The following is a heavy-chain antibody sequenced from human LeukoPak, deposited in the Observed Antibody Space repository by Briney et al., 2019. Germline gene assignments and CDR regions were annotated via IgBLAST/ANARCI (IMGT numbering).Heavy chain of an antibody. D-gene: IGHD1-14*01. V-gene: IGHV3-21*01. CDR3: ARDAEYLFAFDI. J-gene: IGHJ3*02. Sequence: GGSLRLSCAASGFTFSSYSMTWVRQAPGKGLEWVSSISSSSSYIYYADSVKGRFTISRDNAKNSLYLQMNSLRAEDTAVYYCARDAEYLFAFDIWGQGTMVTVSS. CDR1: GFTFSSYS. CDR2: ISSSSSYI.